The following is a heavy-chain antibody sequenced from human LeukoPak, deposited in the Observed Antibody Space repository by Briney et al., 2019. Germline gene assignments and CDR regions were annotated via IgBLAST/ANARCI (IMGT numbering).Heavy chain of an antibody. J-gene: IGHJ4*02. CDR2: IWYDGSNK. CDR3: ARGYCSGGSCYYFDY. V-gene: IGHV3-33*01. Sequence: AGGSLRLSCAASGFTFSSYGMHWVRQAPGKGLEWVAVIWYDGSNKYYADSVKGRFTISRDNSKNTLYLQMNSLRAEDTAVYYCARGYCSGGSCYYFDYWGQGTLVTVSS. D-gene: IGHD2-15*01. CDR1: GFTFSSYG.